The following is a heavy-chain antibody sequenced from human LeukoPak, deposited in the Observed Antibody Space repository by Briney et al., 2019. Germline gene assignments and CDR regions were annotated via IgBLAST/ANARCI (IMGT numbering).Heavy chain of an antibody. J-gene: IGHJ4*02. CDR3: VKEDAVAGHYFDY. CDR2: IGSNGGST. CDR1: GFTFSASA. V-gene: IGHV3-64D*09. D-gene: IGHD6-19*01. Sequence: GGSLRLSCSASGFTFSASAMHWVRQAPGKGLEYVSAIGSNGGSTYYADSLKGRFTISRDNSKNTLYLQMTSLRAEDTAVYYCVKEDAVAGHYFDYWGQGTLVTVSS.